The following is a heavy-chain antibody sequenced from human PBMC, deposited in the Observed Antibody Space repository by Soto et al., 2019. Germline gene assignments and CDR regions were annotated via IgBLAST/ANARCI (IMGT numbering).Heavy chain of an antibody. CDR1: GYTLTELS. D-gene: IGHD3-22*01. CDR3: APASTSGYYYFDY. CDR2: FDPEDGET. J-gene: IGHJ4*02. V-gene: IGHV1-24*01. Sequence: ASVKVSCKVSGYTLTELSMHWVRQAPGKGLEWMGGFDPEDGETIYAQKFQGRVTMTEDTSTDTAYMELSSLRSEDTAVYSRAPASTSGYYYFDYWGQGILVTVSS.